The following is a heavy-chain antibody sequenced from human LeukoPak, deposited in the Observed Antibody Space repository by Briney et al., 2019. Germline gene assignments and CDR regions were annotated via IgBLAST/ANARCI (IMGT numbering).Heavy chain of an antibody. CDR3: ARDSSMVRGVIDY. Sequence: PGGSLRLSCAASGFTFSSYSMNWVRQAPGKGLEWVSYISSSSSTIYYADSVKGRFTISRDNAKNSLYLQMNSLRAEDTAVYYCARDSSMVRGVIDYRGQGTLVTVPS. J-gene: IGHJ4*02. CDR2: ISSSSSTI. D-gene: IGHD3-10*01. CDR1: GFTFSSYS. V-gene: IGHV3-48*01.